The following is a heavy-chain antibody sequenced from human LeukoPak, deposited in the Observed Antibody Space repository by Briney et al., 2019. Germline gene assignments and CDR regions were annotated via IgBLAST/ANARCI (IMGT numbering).Heavy chain of an antibody. CDR2: FSYIEST. V-gene: IGHV4-59*08. CDR1: GASISSYY. CDR3: ARTPEVVGWFDP. J-gene: IGHJ5*02. Sequence: SETLSLTCTVSGASISSYYWSWIRQPPRKGLEWIGYFSYIESTNYNPSLKSRVTMSVDTPKNQFSLKMSSVTAADTAVYYCARTPEVVGWFDPWGQGTLVTVSS.